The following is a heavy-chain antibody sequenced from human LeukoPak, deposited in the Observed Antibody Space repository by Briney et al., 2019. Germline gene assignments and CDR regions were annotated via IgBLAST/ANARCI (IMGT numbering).Heavy chain of an antibody. CDR2: INPNSGGT. D-gene: IGHD3-22*01. CDR1: GYTFTGYY. Sequence: ASVKVSCKASGYTFTGYYMHWVRQAPGQGLEWRGWINPNSGGTNYAQKFQGRVTMTRDTSISTAYMELSRLRSDDTAVYYCARGAYYYDSSGSNFGGYWGQGTLVTVSS. CDR3: ARGAYYYDSSGSNFGGY. V-gene: IGHV1-2*02. J-gene: IGHJ4*02.